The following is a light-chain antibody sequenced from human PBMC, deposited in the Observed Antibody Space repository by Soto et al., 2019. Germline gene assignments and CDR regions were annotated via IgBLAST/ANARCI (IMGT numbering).Light chain of an antibody. Sequence: EIVLTQSPATLSLSPGERAALSCRASQGVGRFLAWYQQKPGQAPRLLIYDASTRATGIPARFSGSGSETDFTLIIDNLEPEDFAVYYCQQRSGWPLTFGGGTKVEIK. J-gene: IGKJ4*01. CDR3: QQRSGWPLT. V-gene: IGKV3-11*01. CDR1: QGVGRF. CDR2: DAS.